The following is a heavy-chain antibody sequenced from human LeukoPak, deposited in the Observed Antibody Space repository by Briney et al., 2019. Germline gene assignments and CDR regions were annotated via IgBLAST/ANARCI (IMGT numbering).Heavy chain of an antibody. D-gene: IGHD3-10*01. V-gene: IGHV3-20*04. J-gene: IGHJ4*02. CDR2: INWNGDRT. Sequence: GGSLRLSCAASGFTFHDYDMSWVRQSPGKGLEWVSGINWNGDRTGYADSVKGRFTISRDNAKKSLYLQMNSLRAEDTALYYCASGDYYGSGSPDFWGQGTLVTVSS. CDR1: GFTFHDYD. CDR3: ASGDYYGSGSPDF.